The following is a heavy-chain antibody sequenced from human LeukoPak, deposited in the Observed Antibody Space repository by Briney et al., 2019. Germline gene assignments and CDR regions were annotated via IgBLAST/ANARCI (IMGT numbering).Heavy chain of an antibody. D-gene: IGHD5-18*01. CDR2: MYYSGST. CDR3: AKLRGYTSPIDY. J-gene: IGHJ4*02. V-gene: IGHV4-39*02. CDR1: GGSISGTNNY. Sequence: PSGTLSLTCSVSGGSISGTNNYWGWIRQPPGKGLEWIGTMYYSGSTYYNPSLKSRVTISVDTSKNHFSLKLSSVTAADTAVYFCAKLRGYTSPIDYWGQGTLVTVSS.